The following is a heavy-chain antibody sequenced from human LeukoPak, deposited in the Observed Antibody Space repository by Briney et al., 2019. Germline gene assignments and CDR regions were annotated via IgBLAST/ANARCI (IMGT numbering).Heavy chain of an antibody. D-gene: IGHD6-19*01. CDR1: GYTFTGYY. Sequence: ASVKVSCKASGYTFTGYYMHWVRQAPGQGLEWMGWINPNSGGTNYAQKLQGRVTMTTDTSTSTAYMELRSLRSDDTAVYYCARDPHRSGWAVFDYWGQGTLVTVSS. V-gene: IGHV1-2*02. CDR2: INPNSGGT. J-gene: IGHJ4*02. CDR3: ARDPHRSGWAVFDY.